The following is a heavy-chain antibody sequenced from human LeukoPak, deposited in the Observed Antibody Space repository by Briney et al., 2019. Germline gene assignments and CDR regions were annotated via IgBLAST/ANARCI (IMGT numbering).Heavy chain of an antibody. CDR1: GFMFSIYG. CDR3: ARHNNDWGWDY. J-gene: IGHJ4*02. CDR2: IWPDGSIQ. D-gene: IGHD2-8*02. Sequence: GALRLSCAASGFMFSIYGMHWVRQAPGKGLEWVAVIWPDGSIQYYADSMKGRFTISRDNSKNTLYLQLNGLRADDSAVYYYARHNNDWGWDYWGQGAQVTVSS. V-gene: IGHV3-33*01.